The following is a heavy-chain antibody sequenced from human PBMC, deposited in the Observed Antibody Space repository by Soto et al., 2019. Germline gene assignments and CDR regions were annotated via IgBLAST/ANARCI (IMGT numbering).Heavy chain of an antibody. V-gene: IGHV3-30*18. CDR2: ISYDGSNK. D-gene: IGHD3-10*01. J-gene: IGHJ4*02. CDR3: AKGLGRFGELFYFDY. Sequence: QVQLVESGGGVVQPGRSLRLSCAASGFTFSSYGMHWVRQAPGKGLEWVAVISYDGSNKYYADSVKGRFTISRDNSKNTLYLQMNSLRAEDTAVYYCAKGLGRFGELFYFDYWGQGTLVTVSS. CDR1: GFTFSSYG.